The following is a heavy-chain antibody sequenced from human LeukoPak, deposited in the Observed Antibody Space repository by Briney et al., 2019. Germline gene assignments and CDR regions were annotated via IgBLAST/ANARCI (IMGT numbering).Heavy chain of an antibody. CDR1: GFPLSRYG. Sequence: HPGGPLRLSCAASGFPLSRYGKHGAPHAPGKGLEGVAFIRYDGSDKSYADSVKGRFTISGDNSKNTLYLQMNSLRAEDTAMYYCAKIGAVAGHFDYWGQGTLVTVSS. CDR2: IRYDGSDK. V-gene: IGHV3-30*02. D-gene: IGHD6-19*01. CDR3: AKIGAVAGHFDY. J-gene: IGHJ4*02.